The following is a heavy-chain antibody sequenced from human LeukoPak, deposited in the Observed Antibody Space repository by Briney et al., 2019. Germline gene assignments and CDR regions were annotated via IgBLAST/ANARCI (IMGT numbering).Heavy chain of an antibody. V-gene: IGHV1-46*01. Sequence: ASVKVSCKASGYTLTSYYLHWVRQAPGQGLEWMAIINPSGGSTSHAQKFQGRVTITRDTSASTAYMELSSLRSEDTAVYYCARVGVWFGELGLFDYWGQGTLVTVSS. J-gene: IGHJ4*02. D-gene: IGHD3-10*01. CDR3: ARVGVWFGELGLFDY. CDR2: INPSGGST. CDR1: GYTLTSYY.